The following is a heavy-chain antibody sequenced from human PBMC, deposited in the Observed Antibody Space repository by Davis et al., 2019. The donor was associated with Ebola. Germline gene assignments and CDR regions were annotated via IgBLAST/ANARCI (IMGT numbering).Heavy chain of an antibody. V-gene: IGHV3-21*04. Sequence: GESLKISCAASGFNFNTYAMNWVRQAPGKGLEWVSSITSSSSHIYYADSVKGRFTISRDNAKNSLYLQMNSLRAEDTAVYYCARGGFNFAYWGQGILVTVSS. J-gene: IGHJ4*02. D-gene: IGHD5-12*01. CDR3: ARGGFNFAY. CDR2: ITSSSSHI. CDR1: GFNFNTYA.